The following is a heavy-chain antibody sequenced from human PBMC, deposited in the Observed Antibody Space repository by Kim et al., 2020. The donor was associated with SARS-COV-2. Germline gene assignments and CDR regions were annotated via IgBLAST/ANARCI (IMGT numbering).Heavy chain of an antibody. V-gene: IGHV3-33*06. J-gene: IGHJ6*02. CDR1: GFTFSSYG. D-gene: IGHD3-10*01. Sequence: GGSLRLSCAASGFTFSSYGMHWVRQAPGKGLEWVAVIWYDGSNKYYADSVKGRFTISRDNSKNTLYLQMNSLRAEDTAVYYCAKDLGSFWFREAWDSYGMDVWGQGTTVTISS. CDR2: IWYDGSNK. CDR3: AKDLGSFWFREAWDSYGMDV.